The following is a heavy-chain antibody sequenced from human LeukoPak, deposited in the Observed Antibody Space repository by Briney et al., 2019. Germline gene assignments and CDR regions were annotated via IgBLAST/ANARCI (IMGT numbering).Heavy chain of an antibody. Sequence: GGSLRLSCAASGFTFSSYAMNWVRQAPGKGLEWVSAISGVGGGGTYYADSVKGRFTISRDNSKNTLYLQMNSLRAEDTAVYYCAKDPPRVRGATNEFDYWGQGTLVTVSS. CDR2: ISGVGGGGT. V-gene: IGHV3-23*01. D-gene: IGHD1-26*01. J-gene: IGHJ4*02. CDR3: AKDPPRVRGATNEFDY. CDR1: GFTFSSYA.